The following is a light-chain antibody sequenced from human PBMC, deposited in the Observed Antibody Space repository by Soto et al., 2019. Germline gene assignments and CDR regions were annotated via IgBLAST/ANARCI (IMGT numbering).Light chain of an antibody. Sequence: EIVLTQYPGTLSLSPGERYTLSCRPSQSVSSSYLAWYQQKPGQPPRLLIYGGYSRATGITDRFSGGGSGTDFTLTIIRLEPEDFAEYYCHQYGSSLRTVGQGTKVEIK. CDR1: QSVSSSY. CDR2: GGY. V-gene: IGKV3-20*01. CDR3: HQYGSSLRT. J-gene: IGKJ1*01.